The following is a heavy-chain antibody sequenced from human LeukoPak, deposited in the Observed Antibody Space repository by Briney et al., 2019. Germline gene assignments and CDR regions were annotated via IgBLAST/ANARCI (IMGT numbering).Heavy chain of an antibody. J-gene: IGHJ6*02. Sequence: GGSLRLSCAASGFSFSDYYMSWIRQAPGKGLEWVSYISSSSSYTNYADSVKGRFTISRDNAKNSLYLQMNSLRAEDTAVYYCARGDIVVVVAATTPYYYGMDVWGQGTTVTVSS. CDR1: GFSFSDYY. V-gene: IGHV3-11*05. D-gene: IGHD2-15*01. CDR3: ARGDIVVVVAATTPYYYGMDV. CDR2: ISSSSSYT.